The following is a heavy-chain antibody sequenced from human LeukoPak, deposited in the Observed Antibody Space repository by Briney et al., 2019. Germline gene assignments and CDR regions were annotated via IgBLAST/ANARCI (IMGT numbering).Heavy chain of an antibody. V-gene: IGHV3-30-3*01. Sequence: PGRSLRLSCAASGFTFSSYAMHWVRQAPGKGLEWVAVISYDGSNKHYADSVKGRFTISRDNSKNTLYLQMNSLRAEDTAVYYCARAARIVVVAAMFDYWGQGTLVTVSS. CDR1: GFTFSSYA. CDR2: ISYDGSNK. J-gene: IGHJ4*02. CDR3: ARAARIVVVAAMFDY. D-gene: IGHD2-15*01.